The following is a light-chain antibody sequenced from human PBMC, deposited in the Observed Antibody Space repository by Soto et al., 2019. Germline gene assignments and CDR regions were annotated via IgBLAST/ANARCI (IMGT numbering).Light chain of an antibody. CDR3: QKYNSASWT. CDR2: AAS. CDR1: QGISNY. V-gene: IGKV1-27*01. Sequence: DIQMTQSPPSLSASVGDRVTITCRASQGISNYLAWYQQKPGKVPKLLIYAASTLQSGVPSRFSGSGSETDFTLTISSRQPEDVATYYCQKYNSASWTFGQGTKVEI. J-gene: IGKJ1*01.